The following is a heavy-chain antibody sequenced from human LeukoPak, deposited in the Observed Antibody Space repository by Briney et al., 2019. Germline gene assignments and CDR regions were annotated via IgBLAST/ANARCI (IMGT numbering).Heavy chain of an antibody. CDR3: ARGGYCSSTSCYLLD. Sequence: GGSLRLSCAASGFTFSSYAMYWVRQAPGKGLEYVSVISSNGGSTDYANSVKGRFTISRDNSKNTLYLQMGSLRAEDMAVYYCARGGYCSSTSCYLLDWGQGPLVTVSS. D-gene: IGHD2-2*01. CDR2: ISSNGGST. J-gene: IGHJ4*02. V-gene: IGHV3-64*01. CDR1: GFTFSSYA.